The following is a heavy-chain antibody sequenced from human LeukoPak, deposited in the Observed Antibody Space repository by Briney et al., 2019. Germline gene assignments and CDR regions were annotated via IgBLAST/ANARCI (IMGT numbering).Heavy chain of an antibody. J-gene: IGHJ4*02. CDR3: ASLCSSTSCYWGADY. Sequence: PSETLSLTCTVSGGSISSSSYYWGWIRQPPGKGLEWIGSIYYSGSTYYNPSLKSRVTISVDTPKNQFSLKLSSVTAADTAVYYCASLCSSTSCYWGADYWGQGTLVTVSS. CDR2: IYYSGST. V-gene: IGHV4-39*01. D-gene: IGHD2-2*01. CDR1: GGSISSSSYY.